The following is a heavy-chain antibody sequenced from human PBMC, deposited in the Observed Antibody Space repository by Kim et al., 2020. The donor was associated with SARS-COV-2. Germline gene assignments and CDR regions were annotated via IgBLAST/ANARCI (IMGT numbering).Heavy chain of an antibody. CDR3: AKDLLYGSGTGNY. Sequence: GGSLRLSCAASGSTFSSYAMSWVRQAPGKGLEWVSAISGSGGSTYYADSVKGRFTISRDNSKNTLYLQMNSLRAEDTAVYYCAKDLLYGSGTGNYWGQGTLVTVSS. CDR2: ISGSGGST. D-gene: IGHD3-10*01. V-gene: IGHV3-23*01. CDR1: GSTFSSYA. J-gene: IGHJ4*02.